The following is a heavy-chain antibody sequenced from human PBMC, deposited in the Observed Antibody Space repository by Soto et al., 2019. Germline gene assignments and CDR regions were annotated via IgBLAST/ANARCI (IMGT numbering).Heavy chain of an antibody. D-gene: IGHD3-22*01. CDR3: ARATYYYDSSGYYPNAFDI. Sequence: GGSLRLSCAASGFTFSSYWMSWVRQAPGKGLEWVANIKQDGSEKYYVDSVKCRFTISRDNAKNSLYLQMNSLRAEDTAVYYCARATYYYDSSGYYPNAFDIWGQGTMVTVSS. CDR2: IKQDGSEK. V-gene: IGHV3-7*04. J-gene: IGHJ3*02. CDR1: GFTFSSYW.